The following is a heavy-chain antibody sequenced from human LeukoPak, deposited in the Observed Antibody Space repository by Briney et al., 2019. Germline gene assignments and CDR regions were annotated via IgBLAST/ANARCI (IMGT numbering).Heavy chain of an antibody. V-gene: IGHV3-9*03. CDR3: AKGGIAVAGTWFDP. Sequence: GGSLRLSCAASGFTFDDYAMHWVRQAPGKGLEWVSGISWNGGNIGYADSVKGRFIISRDNARNSLYLQMNSLRAEDMALYYCAKGGIAVAGTWFDPWGQGTLVTVSS. D-gene: IGHD6-19*01. J-gene: IGHJ5*02. CDR1: GFTFDDYA. CDR2: ISWNGGNI.